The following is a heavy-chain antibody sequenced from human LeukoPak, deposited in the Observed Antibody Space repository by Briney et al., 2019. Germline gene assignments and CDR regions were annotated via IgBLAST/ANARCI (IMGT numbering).Heavy chain of an antibody. V-gene: IGHV3-7*01. J-gene: IGHJ4*02. D-gene: IGHD3-10*01. CDR1: GFTFTNHW. CDR3: AKGTVDPDYYGSGSYVDY. CDR2: INQDGSER. Sequence: GGSLRLSCAPSGFTFTNHWMSWVRQAPGKGLEWVANINQDGSERNYVDSVKGRFTISRDNSKNTLYLQMNSLRAEDTAVYYCAKGTVDPDYYGSGSYVDYWGQGTLVTVSS.